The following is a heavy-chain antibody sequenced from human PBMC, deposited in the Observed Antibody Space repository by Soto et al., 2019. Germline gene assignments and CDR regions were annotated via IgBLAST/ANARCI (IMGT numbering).Heavy chain of an antibody. Sequence: SETLSLTCAVYGGSFSGYYWSWIRQPPGKGLEWIGEINHSGSTNYNASLKSRVTISVDTSKNQFSLKLSSVTAADTAVYYCARGRIVVVVAATNYFDYWGQGTLVTVSS. J-gene: IGHJ4*02. D-gene: IGHD2-15*01. CDR3: ARGRIVVVVAATNYFDY. CDR2: INHSGST. CDR1: GGSFSGYY. V-gene: IGHV4-34*01.